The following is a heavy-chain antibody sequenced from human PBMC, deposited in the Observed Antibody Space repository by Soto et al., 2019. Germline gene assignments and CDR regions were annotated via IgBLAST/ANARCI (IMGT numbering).Heavy chain of an antibody. CDR2: NDYNGVS. CDR3: GRVLVAATRHTGPDY. Sequence: PSETLSLTCSVSGVSISTSAYYWAWIRQPPGKGLVWFGSNDYNGVSYSNPSLKGRITISKDTSKNKFSLQVTSVTAADTAFYYCGRVLVAATRHTGPDYWGQGTQVTVSS. J-gene: IGHJ4*02. V-gene: IGHV4-39*02. D-gene: IGHD2-15*01. CDR1: GVSISTSAYY.